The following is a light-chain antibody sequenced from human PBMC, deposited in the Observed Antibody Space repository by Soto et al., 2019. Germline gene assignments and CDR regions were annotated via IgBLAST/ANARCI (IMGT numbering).Light chain of an antibody. Sequence: IVMTQSPLSLPVTPGEPASISCRSSQSLLHSNGYNYLDWYLQKPGQSPQLLIYLGSNRASGVPDRFSGSGSGTDFTLKISRVEAEDVGVYYCMQALQTSITFGQGTRQEIK. CDR3: MQALQTSIT. CDR2: LGS. CDR1: QSLLHSNGYNY. V-gene: IGKV2-28*01. J-gene: IGKJ5*01.